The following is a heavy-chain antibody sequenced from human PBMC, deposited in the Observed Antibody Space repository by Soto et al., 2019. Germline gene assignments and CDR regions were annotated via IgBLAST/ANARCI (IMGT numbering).Heavy chain of an antibody. Sequence: GGSLRLSCAASGFTVSSNYMSWVRQAPGKGLEWVSVIYSGGSTYYADSVKGRFTISRDNSKNTLYLQMNSLRAEDTAVYYCGRSGWSNDAFNIWGQGTMVTVSS. D-gene: IGHD6-19*01. CDR1: GFTVSSNY. CDR3: GRSGWSNDAFNI. CDR2: IYSGGST. V-gene: IGHV3-66*01. J-gene: IGHJ3*02.